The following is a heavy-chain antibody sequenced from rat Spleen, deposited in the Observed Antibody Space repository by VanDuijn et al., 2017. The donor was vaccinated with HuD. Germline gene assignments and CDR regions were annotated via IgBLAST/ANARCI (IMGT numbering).Heavy chain of an antibody. V-gene: IGHV3-1*01. Sequence: EVQLQESGPGLVKPSQSLSLTCSVTGYSITSNYWGWIRKFPGNKMEWMGYISYSGSTSYNPSLKSRISITRDTSKNQFFLQLNSVTTEDTATYYCARYQPGYNYVMDAWGQGASVTVSS. CDR2: ISYSGST. D-gene: IGHD1-4*01. CDR1: GYSITSNY. CDR3: ARYQPGYNYVMDA. J-gene: IGHJ4*01.